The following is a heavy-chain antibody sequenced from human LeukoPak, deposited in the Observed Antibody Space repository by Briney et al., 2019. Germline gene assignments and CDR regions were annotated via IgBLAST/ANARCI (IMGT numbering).Heavy chain of an antibody. CDR3: ARGFWTGVEY. V-gene: IGHV3-74*01. Sequence: GGSLRLPCAASGFTFSTYWMHWVRQAPGEGLVWVSRIKSGGSDTSYADSVKGRFTISRDNAKNTLYLQMNSLRAEDTAVYYCARGFWTGVEYWGQGALVTVSS. J-gene: IGHJ4*02. CDR1: GFTFSTYW. D-gene: IGHD3/OR15-3a*01. CDR2: IKSGGSDT.